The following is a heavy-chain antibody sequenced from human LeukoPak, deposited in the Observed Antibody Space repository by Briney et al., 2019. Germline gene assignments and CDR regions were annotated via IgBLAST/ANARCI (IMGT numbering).Heavy chain of an antibody. V-gene: IGHV4-39*01. CDR3: ARHGYCSSTSCLRYNWFDP. D-gene: IGHD2-2*03. CDR1: GGSISSSSYY. CDR2: IYYSGST. Sequence: PSETLSLTCTVSGGSISSSSYYWGWIRQPPGKGLEWIGSIYYSGSTYYNPSLKSRVTISVDTSKNQFSLKLSSVTAADTAVYYCARHGYCSSTSCLRYNWFDPWGQGTLVTVSS. J-gene: IGHJ5*02.